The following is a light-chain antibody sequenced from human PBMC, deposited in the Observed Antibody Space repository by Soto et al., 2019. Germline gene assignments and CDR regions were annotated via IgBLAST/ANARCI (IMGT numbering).Light chain of an antibody. V-gene: IGLV2-14*03. J-gene: IGLJ3*02. CDR3: SSYVSGNTVV. CDR2: AVS. Sequence: QSALTQPASVSGSPGQSITISCSGTSSDIGSYNHVAWYQQFPGKSPKLMIYAVSDRPSGVSSRFSGSKSGNTASLTISGLQAEDEADYYCSSYVSGNTVVFGGGTKVTVL. CDR1: SSDIGSYNH.